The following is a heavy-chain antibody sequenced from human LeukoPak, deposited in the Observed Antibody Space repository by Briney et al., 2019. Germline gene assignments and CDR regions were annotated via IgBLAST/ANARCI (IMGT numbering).Heavy chain of an antibody. Sequence: GGSLRLSCAASGFTFSSCGIHWVRQAPGKGLEWVADISHDGTNKYYIDSVKGRFTISRDNSKNTLYLQMNGLRAEDTAVYYCAKVGLTVTTILDYFDYWGQGTLVTVSS. CDR1: GFTFSSCG. V-gene: IGHV3-30*18. J-gene: IGHJ4*02. CDR2: ISHDGTNK. D-gene: IGHD4-11*01. CDR3: AKVGLTVTTILDYFDY.